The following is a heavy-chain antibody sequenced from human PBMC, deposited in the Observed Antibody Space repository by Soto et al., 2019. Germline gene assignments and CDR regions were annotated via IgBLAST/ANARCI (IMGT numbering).Heavy chain of an antibody. CDR2: LYDVDGS. CDR1: GLTISGKKY. CDR3: ATWHEREHAFDV. Sequence: DVRLVESGGGLIQPGGSLRLSCAAFGLTISGKKYVAWFRQAPGKGLEWVSALYDVDGSFYADSVTGRFTTSSDSSKTTVYLQMNDLRPDDTAVYYCATWHEREHAFDVWGQGTTVTISS. V-gene: IGHV3-53*01. J-gene: IGHJ3*01. D-gene: IGHD1-1*01.